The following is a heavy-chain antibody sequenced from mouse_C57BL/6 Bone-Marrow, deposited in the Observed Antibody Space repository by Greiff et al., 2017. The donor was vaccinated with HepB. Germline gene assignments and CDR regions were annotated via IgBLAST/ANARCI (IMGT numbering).Heavy chain of an antibody. D-gene: IGHD1-1*01. V-gene: IGHV1-22*01. J-gene: IGHJ2*01. CDR2: INPNNGGN. Sequence: VQLKESGPELVKPGASVKMSCKASGYTFTDYNMHWVKQSHGKSLEWIGYINPNNGGNSYNQKFKGKATLTVNKSSSTAYMELRSLTSEDSAVYYCTREYYGSSYVGYWGQGTTLTVSS. CDR3: TREYYGSSYVGY. CDR1: GYTFTDYN.